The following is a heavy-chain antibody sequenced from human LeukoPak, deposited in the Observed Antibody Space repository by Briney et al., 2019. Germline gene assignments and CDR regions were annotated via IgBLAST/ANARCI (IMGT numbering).Heavy chain of an antibody. CDR2: ISGIGSTI. D-gene: IGHD2-2*01. Sequence: GGSLRLSCAASGFTFSSYEMNWVRQAPGKGLEWVSYISGIGSTIYYADSVKGRFTICRDNAKNSLYLQMHSLRAEDTAVYYCARYPSRYCTSTSCYLVHWGQGALVTVSS. J-gene: IGHJ5*02. CDR3: ARYPSRYCTSTSCYLVH. V-gene: IGHV3-48*03. CDR1: GFTFSSYE.